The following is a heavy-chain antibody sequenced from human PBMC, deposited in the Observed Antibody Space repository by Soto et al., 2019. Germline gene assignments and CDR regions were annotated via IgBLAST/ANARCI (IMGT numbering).Heavy chain of an antibody. CDR3: AKDSNLFDY. D-gene: IGHD4-4*01. J-gene: IGHJ4*02. V-gene: IGHV3-48*01. CDR2: ISSSSSTT. Sequence: PGGSLRLSCASSGFTFSSYIMNVVRQAPGKGLEWVSYISSSSSTTYYADSVKGRFTITRDNSKSTLYLQMNSLRAEVTVVYYCAKDSNLFDYWGQGTLVTVSS. CDR1: GFTFSSYI.